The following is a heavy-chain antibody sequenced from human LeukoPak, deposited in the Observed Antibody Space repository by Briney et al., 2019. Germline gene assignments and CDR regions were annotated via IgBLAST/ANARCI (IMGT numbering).Heavy chain of an antibody. D-gene: IGHD1-26*01. CDR3: ARADGSHYGLKDY. Sequence: PGGSLRLSCAASGFTFSNYWMHWVRQAPGKGLVWVSRINSDGSSTSYADSVKGRFTISRDNAKNTLSLQMNSLRAEDTGLYYCARADGSHYGLKDYWGQGTLVTVSS. V-gene: IGHV3-74*01. CDR1: GFTFSNYW. CDR2: INSDGSST. J-gene: IGHJ4*02.